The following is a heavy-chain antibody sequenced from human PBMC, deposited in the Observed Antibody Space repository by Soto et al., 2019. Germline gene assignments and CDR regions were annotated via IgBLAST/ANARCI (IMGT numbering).Heavy chain of an antibody. CDR2: IYTSGST. CDR1: GGSISSYY. V-gene: IGHV4-4*07. D-gene: IGHD2-2*01. CDR3: ASACSSNSCYDVFDY. Sequence: SETLSLTCTVSGGSISSYYWSWIRQPAGKGLEWIGRIYTSGSTNYNPSLKSRVTMSVDTSKNQFSLKLSSVTAADTAVYYCASACSSNSCYDVFDYWGQGTLVTVSS. J-gene: IGHJ4*02.